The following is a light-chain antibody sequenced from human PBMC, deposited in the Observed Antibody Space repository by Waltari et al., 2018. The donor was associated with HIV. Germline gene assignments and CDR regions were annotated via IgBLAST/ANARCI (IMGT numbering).Light chain of an antibody. J-gene: IGLJ2*01. V-gene: IGLV2-8*01. CDR3: TSYAGRDNLV. CDR2: EVS. Sequence: QSALTQPPSASGSPGQSVTISCTGTSSDVGDNDYVSCYQQHPGKAPKVMIYEVSKRPSGVPERLSGSKSGNTASLTVSGLQAEDEADYFCTSYAGRDNLVFGGGTKLTV. CDR1: SSDVGDNDY.